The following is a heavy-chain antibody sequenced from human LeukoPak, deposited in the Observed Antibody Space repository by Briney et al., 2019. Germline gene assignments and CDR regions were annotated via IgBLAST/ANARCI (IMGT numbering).Heavy chain of an antibody. CDR3: ARDGAVRGVIDHYMDV. V-gene: IGHV3-48*01. Sequence: GGSLRLSCAASGFTFSSYSMNWVRQAPGKGLEWVSYISSSSSTIYYADSVKGRFTISRDNAKNSLYLQMNSLRAEDTAVYYCARDGAVRGVIDHYMDVWGKGTTVTVSS. J-gene: IGHJ6*03. CDR1: GFTFSSYS. D-gene: IGHD3-10*01. CDR2: ISSSSSTI.